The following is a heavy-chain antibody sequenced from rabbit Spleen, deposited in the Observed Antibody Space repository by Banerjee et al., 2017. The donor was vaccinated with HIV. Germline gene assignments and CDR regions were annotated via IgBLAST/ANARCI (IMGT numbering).Heavy chain of an antibody. J-gene: IGHJ6*01. CDR3: VRDTGTSFSSYGMDL. V-gene: IGHV1S7*01. Sequence: QSLEESGGGLVQPGGSLKLSCKASGFDFSSYGVSWVRQAPGKGLEWIGYIDPIFGSTYYASWVNGRFTISRHNAQNTLYLQLNSLTAADTATYFCVRDTGTSFSSYGMDLWAQGPWSPS. D-gene: IGHD7-1*01. CDR1: GFDFSSYG. CDR2: IDPIFGST.